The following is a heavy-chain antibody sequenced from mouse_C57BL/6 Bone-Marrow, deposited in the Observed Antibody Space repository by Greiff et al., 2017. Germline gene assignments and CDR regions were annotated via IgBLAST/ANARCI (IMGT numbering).Heavy chain of an antibody. CDR3: SGWELCGGAWFAY. CDR2: INPSNGGT. Sequence: VQLQQPGPELVKPGASVKMSCKASGYTFTSYWMHWVKQRHGRSLEWIGNINPSNGGTNYNEKFKSKATLTVDKSSSTAYMQLSSLTSEDSAVYYCSGWELCGGAWFAYWGQGTLVTVSA. CDR1: GYTFTSYW. J-gene: IGHJ3*01. D-gene: IGHD1-3*01. V-gene: IGHV1-53*01.